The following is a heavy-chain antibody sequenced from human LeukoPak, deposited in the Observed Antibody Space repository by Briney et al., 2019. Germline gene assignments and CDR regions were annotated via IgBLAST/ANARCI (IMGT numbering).Heavy chain of an antibody. D-gene: IGHD1-14*01. Sequence: QAGGSLRLSCAASGLTFSSHWMHWVRQAPGKGLVWVSRITNDGSSTTYADSVKGRFTISRDNAKNMLYLQVNSLRAEDTAVYCATQQGGNPAYWGQGTLVTVSS. CDR1: GLTFSSHW. V-gene: IGHV3-74*01. J-gene: IGHJ4*02. CDR3: TQQGGNPAY. CDR2: ITNDGSST.